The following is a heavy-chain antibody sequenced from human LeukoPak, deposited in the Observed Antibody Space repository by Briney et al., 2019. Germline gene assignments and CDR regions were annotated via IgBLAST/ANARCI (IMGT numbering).Heavy chain of an antibody. CDR1: GYTLTELS. CDR3: ATRYSGSGYYYGMDV. J-gene: IGHJ6*02. V-gene: IGHV1-24*01. Sequence: ASVKVSCKVSGYTLTELSMHWGRQPPGKGLEWMGGFDPEDGETIYAQKFQGRVTMTEDTSTDTAYMELSSLRSEDTAVYYCATRYSGSGYYYGMDVWGQGTTVTVSS. D-gene: IGHD1-26*01. CDR2: FDPEDGET.